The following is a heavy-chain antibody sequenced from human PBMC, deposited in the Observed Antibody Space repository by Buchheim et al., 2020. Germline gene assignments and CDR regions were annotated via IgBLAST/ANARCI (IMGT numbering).Heavy chain of an antibody. D-gene: IGHD3-3*01. CDR3: AKAARSGYYLKWFDP. V-gene: IGHV3-23*01. CDR2: ISGSGDST. Sequence: EVQLLESGGDLVQPGGSLRLSCATSGLIFSNYAMSWVRQAPGKGLEWVSGISGSGDSTYYADSVKGRFNISRDNSKNTLYLQMNSLRAEDTAVYYCAKAARSGYYLKWFDPWGQGTL. J-gene: IGHJ5*02. CDR1: GLIFSNYA.